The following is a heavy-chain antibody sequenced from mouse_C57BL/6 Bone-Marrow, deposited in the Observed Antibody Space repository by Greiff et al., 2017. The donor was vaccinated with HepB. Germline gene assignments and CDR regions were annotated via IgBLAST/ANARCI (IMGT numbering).Heavy chain of an antibody. CDR1: GFTFSDFY. V-gene: IGHV7-1*01. J-gene: IGHJ2*01. D-gene: IGHD4-1*01. Sequence: EVKLMESGGGLVQSGRSLRLSCATSGFTFSDFYMEWVRQAPGKGLEWIAASRNKANDYTTEYSASVKGRFIVSRDTSQSILYLQMNALRAEDTAIYYCARDAHWDYFDYWGQGTTLTVSS. CDR3: ARDAHWDYFDY. CDR2: SRNKANDYTT.